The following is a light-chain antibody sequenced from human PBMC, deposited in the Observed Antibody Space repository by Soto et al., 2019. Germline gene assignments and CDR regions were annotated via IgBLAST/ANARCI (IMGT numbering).Light chain of an antibody. CDR2: GAY. J-gene: IGKJ4*01. CDR1: QSGSGSY. V-gene: IGKV3-20*01. Sequence: ELVLTQSPGTLYLSPGERATLLCTASQSGSGSYLAWYQQKPGQDPRLLIYGAYSRATGIPDRFSASGSGTDFTISISRLEPEDFAVYYCQQYNNSPPLTVGGATKVEIK. CDR3: QQYNNSPPLT.